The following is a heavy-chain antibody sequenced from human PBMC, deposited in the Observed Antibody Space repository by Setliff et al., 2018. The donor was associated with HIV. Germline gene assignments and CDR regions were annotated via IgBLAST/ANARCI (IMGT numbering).Heavy chain of an antibody. Sequence: SETLSLTCAVYGGSFSDYFWTWIRQSPGKGLEWIGSINHSGSTYCTPSLKSRVTMSVDTSKNHFSLKLSSVTAADTAMYFCARQPPLSVLQVWFDDYWGQGTLVTVSS. D-gene: IGHD3-10*01. J-gene: IGHJ4*02. V-gene: IGHV4-34*10. CDR3: ARQPPLSVLQVWFDDY. CDR2: INHSGST. CDR1: GGSFSDYF.